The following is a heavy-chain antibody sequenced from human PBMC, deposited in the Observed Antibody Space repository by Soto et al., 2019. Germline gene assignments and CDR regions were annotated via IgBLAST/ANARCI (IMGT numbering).Heavy chain of an antibody. D-gene: IGHD2-2*01. CDR1: GGSFSGYY. V-gene: IGHV4-34*01. J-gene: IGHJ4*02. CDR3: ARGYAAVGAD. Sequence: QVRLQQWGAGLLKPSETLSLTCAVFGGSFSGYYWSWIRQPPGKGLEWIGEINHSGSTNYNPSLKSRVPISVDTSKNQFSLKLSSVTAADTAAYYCARGYAAVGADWGQGTLVTVSS. CDR2: INHSGST.